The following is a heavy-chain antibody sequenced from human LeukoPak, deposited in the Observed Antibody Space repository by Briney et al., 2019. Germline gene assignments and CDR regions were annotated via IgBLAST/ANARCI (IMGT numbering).Heavy chain of an antibody. D-gene: IGHD3-3*01. CDR3: AKSPITIGWFDP. CDR2: IKQDGSEK. CDR1: GFTFSSYW. V-gene: IGHV3-7*01. J-gene: IGHJ5*02. Sequence: GGSLRLSCAASGFTFSSYWMSWVRQAPGKGLEWVATIKQDGSEKDYVDSVKGRFTISRDNAKNSLYLQMNSLRAEDTAVYYCAKSPITIGWFDPWGQGTLVTVSS.